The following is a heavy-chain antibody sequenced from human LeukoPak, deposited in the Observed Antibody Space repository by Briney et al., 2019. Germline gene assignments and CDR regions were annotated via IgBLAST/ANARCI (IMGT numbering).Heavy chain of an antibody. CDR2: IRSKANSYAT. Sequence: PGGSLRLSCAASGFTFSGSAMHWVRQASGKGLEWVGRIRSKANSYATAYAASVKGRFTISRDDSKNTAYLQMNSLKTEDTAVYYCAKDRRRSYYDSSGPFDYWGQGTLVTVSS. CDR3: AKDRRRSYYDSSGPFDY. CDR1: GFTFSGSA. J-gene: IGHJ4*02. D-gene: IGHD3-22*01. V-gene: IGHV3-73*01.